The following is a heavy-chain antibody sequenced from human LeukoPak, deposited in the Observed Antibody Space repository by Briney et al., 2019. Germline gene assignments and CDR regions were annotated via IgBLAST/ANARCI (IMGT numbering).Heavy chain of an antibody. CDR3: TRAGAAVTTHFDY. CDR1: GYIFTEYG. J-gene: IGHJ4*02. D-gene: IGHD4-17*01. CDR2: ISAFNGNT. Sequence: ASVKVSCKASGYIFTEYGISWVPQAPGQGLEWMGWISAFNGNTNYAQKLQGRVTMTTDTSTSTAYMELRGLRSDDTAVYYFTRAGAAVTTHFDYWGQGTLVTVSS. V-gene: IGHV1-18*01.